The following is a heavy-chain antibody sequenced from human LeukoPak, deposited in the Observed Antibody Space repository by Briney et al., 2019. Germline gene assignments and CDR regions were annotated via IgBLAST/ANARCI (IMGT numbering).Heavy chain of an antibody. CDR2: ISYDGSNK. J-gene: IGHJ4*02. Sequence: PGGSLRLSCAASGFIFSSYGMHWVRQAPGKGLEWVAVISYDGSNKYYADSVKGRFTISRDNSKNTLYLQTNSLRAEDTAVYYCANGGSLPRDYWGQGTLVTVSS. CDR3: ANGGSLPRDY. V-gene: IGHV3-30*18. CDR1: GFIFSSYG. D-gene: IGHD4-23*01.